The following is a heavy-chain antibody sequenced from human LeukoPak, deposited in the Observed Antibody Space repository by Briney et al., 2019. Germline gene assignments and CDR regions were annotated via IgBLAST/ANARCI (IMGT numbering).Heavy chain of an antibody. V-gene: IGHV4-59*01. CDR1: GGSISTYY. Sequence: SETLSLTCTVSGGSISTYYWSWIRQPPGGGLEWIGYIYYTGSTNYNPSLKSRVTISLDTSKNRFSLKLSSVTAADTAVYYCARASPYSSGWYYFDYWGQGTLVTVSS. D-gene: IGHD6-19*01. CDR2: IYYTGST. CDR3: ARASPYSSGWYYFDY. J-gene: IGHJ4*02.